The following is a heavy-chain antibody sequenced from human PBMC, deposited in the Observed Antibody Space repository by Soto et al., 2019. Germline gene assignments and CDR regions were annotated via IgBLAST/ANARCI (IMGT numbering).Heavy chain of an antibody. D-gene: IGHD7-27*01. Sequence: QVQLVESGGGVVQPGTSLRLSCVGSGFTFRSYVIHWVRQAPGKGLEWGELTSYDGSKKYNDDSVKGRFTISRDNSRNTVDLQRNSLRLEDTALYYGTRLGTTAGLDVWGQGTQVSVSS. CDR1: GFTFRSYV. CDR2: TSYDGSKK. J-gene: IGHJ4*02. V-gene: IGHV3-30*19. CDR3: TRLGTTAGLDV.